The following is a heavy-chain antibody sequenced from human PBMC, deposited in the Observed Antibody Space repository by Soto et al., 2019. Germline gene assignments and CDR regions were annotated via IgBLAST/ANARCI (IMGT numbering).Heavy chain of an antibody. Sequence: SQIIPDPSSVLEGSITRRPASWHWVRPPPGKGLEWIAYISHSGSTYYNPSLKGRVTVSVDRSKNQFSLKLDSVSAADTARFYCGRESDTTGHNWFGTSAEATRGT. J-gene: IGHJ5*02. V-gene: IGHV4-30-2*01. CDR1: EGSITRRPAS. CDR2: ISHSGST. D-gene: IGHD1-1*01. CDR3: GRESDTTGHNWFGT.